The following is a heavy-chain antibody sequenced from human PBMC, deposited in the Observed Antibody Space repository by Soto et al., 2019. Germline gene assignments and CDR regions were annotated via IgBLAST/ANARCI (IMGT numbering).Heavy chain of an antibody. CDR1: GFTFSDHY. D-gene: IGHD3-10*01. Sequence: EVQLVESGGGLVQPGGSLRLSCAASGFTFSDHYMDWVRQAPGKGLEWVGRIRNKANSYTTEYAASVKGRFTISRDDSKNSLYLQMNSLKTEDTAVYYCVRGPTSHFGAEYLQHWGQGTLVTVSS. J-gene: IGHJ1*01. V-gene: IGHV3-72*01. CDR3: VRGPTSHFGAEYLQH. CDR2: IRNKANSYTT.